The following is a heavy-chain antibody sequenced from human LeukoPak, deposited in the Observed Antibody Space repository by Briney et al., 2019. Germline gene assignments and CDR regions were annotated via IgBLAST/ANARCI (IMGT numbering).Heavy chain of an antibody. CDR3: ARLRNHNISYYYVMDV. CDR1: GYSFTCYW. CDR2: IYPGDSNT. V-gene: IGHV5-51*01. J-gene: IGHJ6*02. Sequence: GESLKISCKGSGYSFTCYWIGWVRQMPGKGLEWMGIIYPGDSNTRNSPSFQGQVTISADKSISTAYLQWSSLKASDTALYYCARLRNHNISYYYVMDVWGQGTTVTVSS. D-gene: IGHD1-14*01.